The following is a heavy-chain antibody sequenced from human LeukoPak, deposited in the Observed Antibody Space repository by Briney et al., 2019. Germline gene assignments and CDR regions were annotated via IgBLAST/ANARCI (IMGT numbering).Heavy chain of an antibody. D-gene: IGHD6-6*01. V-gene: IGHV4-59*01. CDR2: IYYSGST. CDR3: ARVLHVTRSSPHAFDI. J-gene: IGHJ3*02. CDR1: GGSISSYY. Sequence: PSETLSLTCTVSGGSISSYYWSWIRQPPGKGLEWIGYIYYSGSTNYNPSLKSRVTISVDTSKNQFSLKLSSVTAADTAVYYCARVLHVTRSSPHAFDIWGQGTMVTVSS.